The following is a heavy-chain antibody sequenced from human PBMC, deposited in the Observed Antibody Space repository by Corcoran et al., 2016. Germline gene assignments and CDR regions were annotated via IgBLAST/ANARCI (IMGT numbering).Heavy chain of an antibody. Sequence: EVQLVESGGGLVQPGGSLRLSCAASGFTFSSYWMSWVRQAPGKGLEWVANIKQDGSEKYYVDSVKGRFTISRDNAKNSLYLQMNSLRAEDTGVYYCARDQGEYYYDSSGYTPYYFDYWGQGTLVTVSS. D-gene: IGHD3-22*01. CDR1: GFTFSSYW. CDR2: IKQDGSEK. J-gene: IGHJ4*02. V-gene: IGHV3-7*03. CDR3: ARDQGEYYYDSSGYTPYYFDY.